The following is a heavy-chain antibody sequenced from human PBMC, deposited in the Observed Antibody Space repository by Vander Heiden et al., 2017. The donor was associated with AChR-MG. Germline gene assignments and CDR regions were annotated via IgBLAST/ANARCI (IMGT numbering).Heavy chain of an antibody. D-gene: IGHD2-21*02. CDR3: VKEDGGHSQFDY. V-gene: IGHV3-64D*06. Sequence: EVPLVGSGGGLVQPGGSLRLSCSASGFTFRSYAMHWVRQPPGKGLEFVSTINIYGDTAYYADSVKGRFSISRDNSKNTLYLQMNSLRAEDTAVYYCVKEDGGHSQFDYWSQGTLVTVSS. J-gene: IGHJ4*02. CDR1: GFTFRSYA. CDR2: INIYGDTA.